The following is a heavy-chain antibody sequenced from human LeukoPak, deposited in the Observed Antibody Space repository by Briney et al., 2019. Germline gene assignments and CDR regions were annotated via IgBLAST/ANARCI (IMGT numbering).Heavy chain of an antibody. J-gene: IGHJ4*02. V-gene: IGHV3-23*01. CDR2: ISGSDSST. CDR1: GFTFSSSA. CDR3: AKSGYNRFDY. D-gene: IGHD5-24*01. Sequence: GGSLRLSCAASGFTFSSSAMSWVRQAPGKGLEWVSTISGSDSSTHYADSVKGRFTISRDNFKNTPYLQMNSLRADDTAVYYCAKSGYNRFDYWGQGTLVTVSS.